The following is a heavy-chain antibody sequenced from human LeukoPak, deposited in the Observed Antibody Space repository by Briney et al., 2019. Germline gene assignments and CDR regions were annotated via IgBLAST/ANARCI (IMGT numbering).Heavy chain of an antibody. Sequence: GGSLRLSCIASGFSFSEYCMSWIRQAPGKGPEWISDISSSGDIKSYGGSVGGRFTISRDNSKNSLYLQMDSLRAEDTAVYYCAREIVAGTFDYWGQETLLTVAS. J-gene: IGHJ4*02. D-gene: IGHD6-19*01. CDR3: AREIVAGTFDY. V-gene: IGHV3-11*01. CDR1: GFSFSEYC. CDR2: ISSSGDIK.